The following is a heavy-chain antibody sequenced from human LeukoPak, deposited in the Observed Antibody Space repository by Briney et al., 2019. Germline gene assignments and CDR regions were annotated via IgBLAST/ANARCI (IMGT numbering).Heavy chain of an antibody. CDR3: AKNGYSSGWYPEN. J-gene: IGHJ4*02. CDR1: GFTFSNYG. V-gene: IGHV3-23*01. Sequence: GGSLRLSCAASGFTFSNYGMSWVRQAPGKGLEWVSAVTGTGGSTYYADSVKGRFTISRDNSKNTLYLQMNSLRGEDTAIHYCAKNGYSSGWYPENWGQGTLVTVSS. D-gene: IGHD6-19*01. CDR2: VTGTGGST.